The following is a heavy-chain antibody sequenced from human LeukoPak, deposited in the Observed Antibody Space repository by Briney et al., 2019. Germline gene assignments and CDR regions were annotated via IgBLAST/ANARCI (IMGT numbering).Heavy chain of an antibody. CDR2: IYYSGST. Sequence: PSETLSLTCTVSGGSISSYYWGWIRQPPGKGLEWIGSIYYSGSTYYNPSLKSRVTISVDTSKNQFSLKLSSVTAADTAVYYCARDISSGGDYWGQGTLVTVSS. CDR1: GGSISSYY. D-gene: IGHD2-15*01. CDR3: ARDISSGGDY. V-gene: IGHV4-39*07. J-gene: IGHJ4*02.